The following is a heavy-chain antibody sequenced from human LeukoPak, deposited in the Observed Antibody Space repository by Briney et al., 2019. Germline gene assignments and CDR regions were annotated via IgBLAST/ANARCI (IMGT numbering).Heavy chain of an antibody. J-gene: IGHJ4*02. CDR2: TYSGGVT. D-gene: IGHD1-1*01. CDR3: ARVHWGTTRYLDY. CDR1: GFTVSSNY. V-gene: IGHV3-66*01. Sequence: PGESLRLSCAASGFTVSSNYMNWVRQVPGKGLEWVSVTYSGGVTDYADSVKGRFTISRDDSKNTVYLQMSSLRVEDTAVYFRARVHWGTTRYLDYWGQGTLVTVSS.